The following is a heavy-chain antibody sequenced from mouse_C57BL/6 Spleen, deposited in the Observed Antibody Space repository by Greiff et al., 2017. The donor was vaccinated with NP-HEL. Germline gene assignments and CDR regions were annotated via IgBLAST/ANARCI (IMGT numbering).Heavy chain of an antibody. CDR2: INPSSGYT. V-gene: IGHV1-4*01. CDR1: GYTFTSYT. CDR3: ARSPYGSTVFAY. D-gene: IGHD1-1*01. Sequence: QVQLQQSGAELARPGASVKMSCKASGYTFTSYTMHWVNQRPGQGLEWIGYINPSSGYTKYNQKFKDKATLTADKSSSTAYMQLSSLTSEDSAVYYCARSPYGSTVFAYWGQGTLVTVSA. J-gene: IGHJ3*01.